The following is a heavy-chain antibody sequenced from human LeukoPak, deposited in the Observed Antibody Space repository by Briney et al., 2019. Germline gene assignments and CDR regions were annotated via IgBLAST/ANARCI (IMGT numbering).Heavy chain of an antibody. D-gene: IGHD3-16*02. J-gene: IGHJ4*02. Sequence: GGSLRLSCAASGFTFSSYGMHWVRQAPGKGLEWVAAISYDGSNKYYADSVKGRFTISRDNSKNTLYLQMNSLRAEDTAVYYCAKEGIDDYVWGSYRSPPGYWGQGTLVTVSS. V-gene: IGHV3-30*18. CDR1: GFTFSSYG. CDR3: AKEGIDDYVWGSYRSPPGY. CDR2: ISYDGSNK.